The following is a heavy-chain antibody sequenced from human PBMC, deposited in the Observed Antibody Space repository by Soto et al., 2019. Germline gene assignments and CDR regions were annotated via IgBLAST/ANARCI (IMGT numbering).Heavy chain of an antibody. CDR2: IWYDGSNK. CDR1: GFTFSSYG. J-gene: IGHJ6*02. CDR3: ARVSMFPRSGHLYSSGWYYYGMDV. V-gene: IGHV3-33*01. D-gene: IGHD6-19*01. Sequence: GGSLRLSCAASGFTFSSYGMHWVRQAPGKGLEWVAVIWYDGSNKYYADSVKGRFTISRDNSKNTLYLQMNSLRAEDTAVYYCARVSMFPRSGHLYSSGWYYYGMDVWGQGTTVTVSS.